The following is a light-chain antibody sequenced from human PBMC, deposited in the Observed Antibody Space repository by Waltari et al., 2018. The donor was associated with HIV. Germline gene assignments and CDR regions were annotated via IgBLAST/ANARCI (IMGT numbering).Light chain of an antibody. V-gene: IGLV6-57*03. J-gene: IGLJ3*02. CDR2: EDN. Sequence: NFMLTQPPSVSESPGKTVTISCPRSSGSIASNYVQWSQQRPGSAPTPVIYEDNQRPSGVPDRFSGSIDSSSNSASLTISGLTTEDEADFYCQSYDSSKGDWVFGGGTKLTVL. CDR1: SGSIASNY. CDR3: QSYDSSKGDWV.